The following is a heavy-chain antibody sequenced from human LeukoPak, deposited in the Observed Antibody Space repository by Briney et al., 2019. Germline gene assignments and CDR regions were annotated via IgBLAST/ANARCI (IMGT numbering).Heavy chain of an antibody. D-gene: IGHD3-3*01. Sequence: PGGSLRLSCAASGFTVSSNYMSWVRQAPGKGLEWVSVIYSGGSTYYADSVKGRFTISRDNSKNTLYLQMNSLRAEDTAVYYCARGKGNYDFWSGYYPVDFDYWGQGTLVTVSS. J-gene: IGHJ4*02. CDR3: ARGKGNYDFWSGYYPVDFDY. V-gene: IGHV3-53*01. CDR2: IYSGGST. CDR1: GFTVSSNY.